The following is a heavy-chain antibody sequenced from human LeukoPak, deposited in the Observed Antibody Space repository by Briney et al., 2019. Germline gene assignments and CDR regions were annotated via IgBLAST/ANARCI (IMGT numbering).Heavy chain of an antibody. Sequence: GGSLRLSCAASGFTFSSYAMSWIRQAPGKGLEWVSVISGSGSSTYYADSVKGRFTIPRDNSKNTLYLQMNSLRVEDTAVYYCAKTPGGYYDILTGYYPFDYWGQGTLVTVSS. J-gene: IGHJ4*02. CDR1: GFTFSSYA. CDR3: AKTPGGYYDILTGYYPFDY. CDR2: ISGSGSST. D-gene: IGHD3-9*01. V-gene: IGHV3-23*01.